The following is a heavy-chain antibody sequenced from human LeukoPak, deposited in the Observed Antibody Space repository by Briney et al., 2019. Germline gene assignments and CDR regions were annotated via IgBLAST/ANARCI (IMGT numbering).Heavy chain of an antibody. CDR2: ISSSGSTI. V-gene: IGHV3-48*03. CDR1: GFTFSSYA. J-gene: IGHJ6*03. CDR3: AREGYQLLGKNYYMDV. Sequence: GGSLRLSCAASGFTFSSYAMTWVRQAPGKGLEWVSYISSSGSTIYYADSVKGRFTISRDNAKNSLYLQMNSLRAEDTAVYYCAREGYQLLGKNYYMDVWGKGTTVTISS. D-gene: IGHD2-2*01.